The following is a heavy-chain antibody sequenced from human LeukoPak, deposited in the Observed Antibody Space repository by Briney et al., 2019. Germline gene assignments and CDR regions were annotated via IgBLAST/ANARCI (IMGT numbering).Heavy chain of an antibody. CDR1: GYSFTSYW. CDR2: IYPGDSDT. D-gene: IGHD6-19*01. Sequence: GESLKISCKGSGYSFTSYWIGWVRQMPGKGLEWMGIIYPGDSDTRYSPSFQGQVTISADKSISTAYLQWSSLKASDTAMYYCARLNPGYSSGWYSGWFDPWGQGTLVTVSS. CDR3: ARLNPGYSSGWYSGWFDP. J-gene: IGHJ5*02. V-gene: IGHV5-51*01.